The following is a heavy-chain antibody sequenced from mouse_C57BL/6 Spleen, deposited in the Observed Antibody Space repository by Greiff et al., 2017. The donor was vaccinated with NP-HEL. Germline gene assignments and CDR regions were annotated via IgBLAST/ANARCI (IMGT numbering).Heavy chain of an antibody. CDR2: IYPGSGST. D-gene: IGHD2-1*01. Sequence: QVQLQQPGAELVKPGASVKMSCKASGYTFTSYWITWVKQRPGQGLEWIGDIYPGSGSTNYNEKFKSKATLTVDTSSSTAYMQLSSLTSEDSAVYYCATSIYYGNYVHYWYFDVWGTGTTVTVSS. CDR3: ATSIYYGNYVHYWYFDV. V-gene: IGHV1-55*01. CDR1: GYTFTSYW. J-gene: IGHJ1*03.